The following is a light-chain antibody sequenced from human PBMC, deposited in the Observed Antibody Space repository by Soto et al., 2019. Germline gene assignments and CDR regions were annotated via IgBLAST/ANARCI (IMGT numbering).Light chain of an antibody. CDR2: KDS. CDR3: CSYAGGYIYL. CDR1: ALPKQY. V-gene: IGLV3-25*02. J-gene: IGLJ1*01. Sequence: SYELTQPPSVSVSPGQTARITCSGDALPKQYVYWYQQKPGQAPVLVIFKDSQRPSGIPERFSGSKSGNTASLTISGLQAEDEADYFCCSYAGGYIYLFGTGTKLTVL.